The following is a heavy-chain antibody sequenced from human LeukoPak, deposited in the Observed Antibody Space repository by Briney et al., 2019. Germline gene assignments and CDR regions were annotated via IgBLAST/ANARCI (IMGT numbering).Heavy chain of an antibody. CDR3: AFNNNFKY. V-gene: IGHV3-7*01. J-gene: IGHJ4*02. Sequence: GGSLRLSCAASGLSFSGQWMNWVRQSPGQGLEWVANIKYDGSEKYYVDSVKGRFTISREDAKNSLSLQMDSVRPEDTAVYYCAFNNNFKYWGQGTLVIVSS. CDR2: IKYDGSEK. D-gene: IGHD1/OR15-1a*01. CDR1: GLSFSGQW.